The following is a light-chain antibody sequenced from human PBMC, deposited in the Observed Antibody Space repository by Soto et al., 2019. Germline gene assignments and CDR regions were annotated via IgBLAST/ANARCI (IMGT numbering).Light chain of an antibody. Sequence: QSALTQPASLSGSPGQSITISCTGTSSDIGGSKYVSWYQQHPGKAPKLMIYEVTYRPSGVSDRFSGSKSGNTASLTVSALQAEDEAVYYCSSYASSGTLYVFGTGTKLTVL. CDR3: SSYASSGTLYV. J-gene: IGLJ1*01. CDR1: SSDIGGSKY. CDR2: EVT. V-gene: IGLV2-14*01.